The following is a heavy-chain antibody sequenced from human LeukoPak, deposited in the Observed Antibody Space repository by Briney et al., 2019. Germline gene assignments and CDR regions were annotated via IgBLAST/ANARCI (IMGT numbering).Heavy chain of an antibody. CDR2: ISGGGGTT. Sequence: GGSLRLSCTASGFTFSNYAMSWVRQAPGKGLEWVSAISGGGGTTYYADSVKGRFTISRDNSKNTLYLQMNSLRAEDTAVYYCARDPMYQHGNQGDAFDIWGQGTMVTVSS. CDR1: GFTFSNYA. J-gene: IGHJ3*02. CDR3: ARDPMYQHGNQGDAFDI. V-gene: IGHV3-23*01. D-gene: IGHD2-2*01.